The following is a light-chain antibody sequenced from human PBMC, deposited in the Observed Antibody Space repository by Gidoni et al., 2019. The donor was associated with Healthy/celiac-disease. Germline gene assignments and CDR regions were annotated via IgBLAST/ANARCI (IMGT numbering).Light chain of an antibody. CDR1: SLRSYY. V-gene: IGLV3-19*01. CDR2: GKN. Sequence: SSELTQDPAVSVALGQTVRITCQGDSLRSYYASWYQQKPGKAPVLVIYGKNNRPSGIPDRFSGSSSGNTASFTTTGAQAEDEADYYGNSRDSSGNQVVFGGGTKLTVL. J-gene: IGLJ2*01. CDR3: NSRDSSGNQVV.